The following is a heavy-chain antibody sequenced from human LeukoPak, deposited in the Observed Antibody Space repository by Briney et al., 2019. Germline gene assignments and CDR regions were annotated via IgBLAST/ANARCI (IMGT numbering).Heavy chain of an antibody. CDR2: IRYDGSNK. CDR3: AKDRPPYCSSTSCREANDY. CDR1: GFTFSSYG. J-gene: IGHJ4*02. Sequence: PGGSLRLSCAASGFTFSSYGMHWVRQAPGKWLGWVAFIRYDGSNKYYADSVKGRFTISRDNSKNTLYLQMNSLRAEDTAVYYCAKDRPPYCSSTSCREANDYWGQGTLVTVSS. V-gene: IGHV3-30*02. D-gene: IGHD2-2*01.